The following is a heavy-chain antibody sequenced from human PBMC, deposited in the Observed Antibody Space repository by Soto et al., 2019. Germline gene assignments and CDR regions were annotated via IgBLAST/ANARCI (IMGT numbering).Heavy chain of an antibody. D-gene: IGHD5-12*01. J-gene: IGHJ4*02. CDR3: ARQRDGYNYRYFDY. V-gene: IGHV4-31*03. Sequence: QVQLQKSGPGLVKPSQTLSLTCTISGGSISSGGYYWSWIRQHPGKGLEWIGYIYYSGSTYYNPSLKSRFTISVDTSKNQFSLKLRSVTAADTAVYYCARQRDGYNYRYFDYWGQGTLVTVS. CDR1: GGSISSGGYY. CDR2: IYYSGST.